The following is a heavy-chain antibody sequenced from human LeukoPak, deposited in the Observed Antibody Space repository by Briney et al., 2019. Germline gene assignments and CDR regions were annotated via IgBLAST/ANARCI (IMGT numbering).Heavy chain of an antibody. Sequence: GASVKVSCKASGYTFTSSYMHWVRQAPGQGLEWMGIINPSGGSTSYAQKFQGRVTMTRDMSTSTVYMELSSLRSEDTAVYYCAREGGNLDAFDIWGQGTMVTVSS. D-gene: IGHD4-23*01. CDR1: GYTFTSSY. V-gene: IGHV1-46*01. CDR2: INPSGGST. CDR3: AREGGNLDAFDI. J-gene: IGHJ3*02.